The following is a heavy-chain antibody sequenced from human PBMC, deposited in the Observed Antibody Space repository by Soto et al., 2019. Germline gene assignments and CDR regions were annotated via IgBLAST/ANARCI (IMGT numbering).Heavy chain of an antibody. Sequence: PGGSLRLSCAASGFTFSSYAMSWVRQAPGKGLEWVSAISGSGGSTYYADSVKGRFTISRDNSKNTLYLQMNSLRAEDTAVYYCAKDTHGYSYGFDAFDIWGQGTMVTVSS. CDR1: GFTFSSYA. CDR2: ISGSGGST. CDR3: AKDTHGYSYGFDAFDI. J-gene: IGHJ3*02. V-gene: IGHV3-23*01. D-gene: IGHD5-18*01.